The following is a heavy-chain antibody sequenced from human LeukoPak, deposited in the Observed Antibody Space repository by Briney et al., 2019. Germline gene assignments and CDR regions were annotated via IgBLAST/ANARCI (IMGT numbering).Heavy chain of an antibody. J-gene: IGHJ4*02. CDR2: IWYDGSNK. CDR1: GFTFSSYG. D-gene: IGHD2-15*01. Sequence: GGSLRLSCAASGFTFSSYGMHWVRQAPGKGLEWVAVIWYDGSNKYYADSVKGRFTISRDNSKNTLYLQMNSLRAEDTAVYYCARSSGGSYLFDYWGQGTLVTVFS. V-gene: IGHV3-33*01. CDR3: ARSSGGSYLFDY.